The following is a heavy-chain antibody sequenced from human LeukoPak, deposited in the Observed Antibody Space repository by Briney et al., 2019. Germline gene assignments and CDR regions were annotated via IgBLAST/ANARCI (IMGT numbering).Heavy chain of an antibody. CDR1: GGSISSYY. V-gene: IGHV4-4*07. CDR3: ARDVPAAMLCYYYYMDV. CDR2: IYTSGST. D-gene: IGHD2-2*01. Sequence: PSETLSLTCTVSGGSISSYYWSWIRQPAGKGLEWIGRIYTSGSTNYNPSLKSRVTMTVDTSKNQFSLKLSSVTAADTAVYYCARDVPAAMLCYYYYMDVWGKGTTVTVSS. J-gene: IGHJ6*03.